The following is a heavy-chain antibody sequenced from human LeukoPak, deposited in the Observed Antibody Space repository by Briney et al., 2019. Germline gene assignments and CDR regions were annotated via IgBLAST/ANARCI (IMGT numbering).Heavy chain of an antibody. CDR2: IYYSGST. V-gene: IGHV4-39*07. CDR1: GGSIGSTSYY. CDR3: ARGADYGDYVRGGSYYYYGMDV. Sequence: PSETLSLTCTVSGGSIGSTSYYWGWIRQPPGKGLEWIGSIYYSGSTYYNPSLKSRVTISVDTSKNQFSLKLSSVTAADTAVYYCARGADYGDYVRGGSYYYYGMDVWGQGTTVTVSS. J-gene: IGHJ6*02. D-gene: IGHD4-17*01.